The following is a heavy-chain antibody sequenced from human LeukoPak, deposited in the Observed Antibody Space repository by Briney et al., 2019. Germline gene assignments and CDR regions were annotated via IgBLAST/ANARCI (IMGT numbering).Heavy chain of an antibody. CDR1: GFSFSGHW. J-gene: IGHJ4*02. V-gene: IGHV3-53*01. Sequence: GGSLRLSCTASGFSFSGHWMHWARQLPGKGLEWVSVIYSGGSTYYADSVKGRFTISRDNSKNTLYLQMNSLRAEDTAVYYCARDGATAWGQGTLVTVSS. CDR2: IYSGGST. D-gene: IGHD5-24*01. CDR3: ARDGATA.